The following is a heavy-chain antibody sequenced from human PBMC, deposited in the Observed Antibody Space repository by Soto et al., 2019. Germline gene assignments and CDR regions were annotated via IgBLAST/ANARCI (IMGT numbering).Heavy chain of an antibody. D-gene: IGHD3-9*01. V-gene: IGHV4-39*01. CDR3: ARMGLDDTLTGYYFDH. Sequence: SETLSLTCTVSGGSISSTSYYWGWVRQPPGKGLEWIGGIFYSGSTYYNPSLKSRVTISVDTSKNQFSLKLSSVTAADTAVYYCARMGLDDTLTGYYFDHWGQGSLVTVSS. CDR1: GGSISSTSYY. CDR2: IFYSGST. J-gene: IGHJ4*02.